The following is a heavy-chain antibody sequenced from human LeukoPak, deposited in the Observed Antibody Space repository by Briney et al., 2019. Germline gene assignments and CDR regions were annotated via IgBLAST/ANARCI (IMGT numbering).Heavy chain of an antibody. Sequence: QAGGSLRLSCSASGLTFSTCAMHWVRQAPGGGLEWLTLIRPDGGKKFYSDSVKGRFTVSRDNFKNMLYLEMNSLRSEDTAVYYCVKDDPVLHFWGQGTLVSVSS. V-gene: IGHV3-30*02. J-gene: IGHJ4*02. CDR2: IRPDGGKK. CDR1: GLTFSTCA. CDR3: VKDDPVLHF.